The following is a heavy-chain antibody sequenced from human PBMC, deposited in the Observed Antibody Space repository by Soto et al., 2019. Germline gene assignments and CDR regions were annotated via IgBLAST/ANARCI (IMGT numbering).Heavy chain of an antibody. CDR1: GFTFSSYA. CDR3: ARSNYDFWSGRLNYGLDV. Sequence: PGSSLRLSCRASGFTFSSYAMSWGRQAPGKGLEGVSAISGSGGSTYYADSVKGRFTISRDNSKNTLYLQMNSLRAEDTAVYYCARSNYDFWSGRLNYGLDVWGQGTPVTVSS. CDR2: ISGSGGST. V-gene: IGHV3-23*01. D-gene: IGHD3-3*01. J-gene: IGHJ6*02.